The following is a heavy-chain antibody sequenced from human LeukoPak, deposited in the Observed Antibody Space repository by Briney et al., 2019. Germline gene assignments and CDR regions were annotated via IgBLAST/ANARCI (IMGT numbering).Heavy chain of an antibody. V-gene: IGHV4-39*07. Sequence: SETLSLTCTVSGGSISSSSYYWGWIRQPPGKGLEWIGSIYYSGSTYYNPSLKSRVTISVDTSKNQFSLKLGSVTAADTAVYYCARVSQGSSWHNWFDPWGQGTLVTVSS. J-gene: IGHJ5*02. CDR1: GGSISSSSYY. CDR3: ARVSQGSSWHNWFDP. CDR2: IYYSGST. D-gene: IGHD6-13*01.